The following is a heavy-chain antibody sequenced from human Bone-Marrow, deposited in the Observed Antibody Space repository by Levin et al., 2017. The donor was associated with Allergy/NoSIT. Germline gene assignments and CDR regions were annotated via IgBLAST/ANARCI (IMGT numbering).Heavy chain of an antibody. CDR3: AREFYGDLSSIYYYYMDV. CDR1: GFRFNNHG. Sequence: SGGSLRLSCAASGFRFNNHGMHWVRQAPGKGLEWLSVLSYDGSNKHYADSVKGRFTISRDNSQNTLYLQLNSLRGEDTAVYYCAREFYGDLSSIYYYYMDVWGKGTTVVVSS. D-gene: IGHD4-17*01. V-gene: IGHV3-30-3*01. J-gene: IGHJ6*03. CDR2: LSYDGSNK.